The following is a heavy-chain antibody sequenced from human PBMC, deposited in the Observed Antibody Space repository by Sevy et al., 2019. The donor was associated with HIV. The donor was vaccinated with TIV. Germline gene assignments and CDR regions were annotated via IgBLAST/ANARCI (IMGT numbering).Heavy chain of an antibody. CDR1: GFIFNSYP. V-gene: IGHV3-23*01. J-gene: IGHJ4*01. CDR3: AREDSGYEY. D-gene: IGHD5-12*01. CDR2: ISASGGSI. Sequence: GGSLRLSCAASGFIFNSYPISWVRQAPGKGLEWVSSISASGGSIYYADSVKGRFTISRGNSKKTVDLQMNSLRAGDTAVYYCAREDSGYEYWGHGTLVTVSS.